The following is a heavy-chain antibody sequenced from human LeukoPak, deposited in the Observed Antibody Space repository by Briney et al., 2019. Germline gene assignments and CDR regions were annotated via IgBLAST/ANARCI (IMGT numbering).Heavy chain of an antibody. D-gene: IGHD3-10*01. V-gene: IGHV4-34*01. CDR2: INHSGST. CDR1: GGSFSGYY. J-gene: IGHJ4*02. CDR3: ARGLFFYYGSGSYYSPVDY. Sequence: PSEXLSLTCAVYGGSFSGYYWSWLRQPPGKGLEWIGEINHSGSTNYNPSLKSRVTISVDTSKNQFSLKLSSVTAADTAVYYCARGLFFYYGSGSYYSPVDYWGQGTLVTVSS.